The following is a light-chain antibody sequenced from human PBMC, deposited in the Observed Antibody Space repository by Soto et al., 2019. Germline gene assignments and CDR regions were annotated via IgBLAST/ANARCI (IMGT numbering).Light chain of an antibody. Sequence: EIVMTQSPGTLSVSPGERATLSCGASQSVSSNLAWYQQKPGQAPRLLISDASTRATGIPARFSGSGSGTEFTLTVSSLQSEDFAVYYCQQYIKWPITFGQGTRLEN. CDR3: QQYIKWPIT. CDR2: DAS. CDR1: QSVSSN. J-gene: IGKJ5*01. V-gene: IGKV3-15*01.